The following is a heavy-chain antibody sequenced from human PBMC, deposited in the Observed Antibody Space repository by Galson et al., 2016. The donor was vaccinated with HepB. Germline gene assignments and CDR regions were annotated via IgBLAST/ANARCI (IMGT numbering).Heavy chain of an antibody. J-gene: IGHJ4*02. CDR3: ARGLIYYDLKYYFDY. Sequence: ETLSLTCTVSGGSISSSSYYWGWIRQPPGKGLEWIGSIYYSGSAYYNPSLQSRVTISVDTSKNQFSLKLNSVTAADTAVYYCARGLIYYDLKYYFDYWGREPWSPSPQ. CDR1: GGSISSSSYY. CDR2: IYYSGSA. D-gene: IGHD3-22*01. V-gene: IGHV4-39*01.